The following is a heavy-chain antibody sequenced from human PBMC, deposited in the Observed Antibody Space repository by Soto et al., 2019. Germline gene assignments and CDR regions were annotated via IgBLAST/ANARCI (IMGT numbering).Heavy chain of an antibody. Sequence: GESLKLSCQSSGYSFSNFWIAWVRQMPGEGLEWLGTIYPDVSDTRYSPSFLGQATISADKPIKTTYLQWTSLKASDTAVYLCASFVLVTSTMYYMDLWGQGTLVTVSS. D-gene: IGHD2-8*02. J-gene: IGHJ5*02. CDR3: ASFVLVTSTMYYMDL. V-gene: IGHV5-51*04. CDR1: GYSFSNFW. CDR2: IYPDVSDT.